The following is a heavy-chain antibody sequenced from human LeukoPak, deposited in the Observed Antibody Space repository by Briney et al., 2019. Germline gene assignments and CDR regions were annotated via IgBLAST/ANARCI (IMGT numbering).Heavy chain of an antibody. J-gene: IGHJ4*02. D-gene: IGHD3-10*01. CDR2: ISSNGAST. V-gene: IGHV3-64D*09. CDR3: VKETLWFGELLWYYFDY. Sequence: GGSLRLSCSASGFTFGDYAMHWVRQAPGKGLEYVSAISSNGASTYYADSVKGRFTISRDNSKNTLYLQMSSLRAEDTAVYYCVKETLWFGELLWYYFDYWGQGTLVTVSS. CDR1: GFTFGDYA.